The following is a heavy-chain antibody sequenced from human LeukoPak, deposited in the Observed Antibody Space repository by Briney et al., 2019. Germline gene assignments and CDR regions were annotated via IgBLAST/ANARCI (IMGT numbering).Heavy chain of an antibody. CDR1: GGSFSGYY. Sequence: SETLSLTCAVYGGSFSGYYWSWIRQPPGKGLEWIGEINHSGSTNYNPSLKSRVTISVDTSKNQFSLKLSSVTAADTAVYYCARDSVYDFWSGYSLDVWGQGTTVTVSS. CDR2: INHSGST. D-gene: IGHD3-3*01. CDR3: ARDSVYDFWSGYSLDV. V-gene: IGHV4-34*01. J-gene: IGHJ6*02.